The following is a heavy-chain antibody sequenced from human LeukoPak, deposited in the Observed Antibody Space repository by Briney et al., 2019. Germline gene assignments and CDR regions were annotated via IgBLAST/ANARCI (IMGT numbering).Heavy chain of an antibody. CDR2: IIPIFGTA. V-gene: IGHV1-69*13. D-gene: IGHD3-22*01. J-gene: IGHJ4*02. CDR1: GGTFSSYA. Sequence: ASVKVSCKASGGTFSSYAISWVRQAPGQGLEWMGGIIPIFGTANYAQKFQGRVTITADESTSTAYMELSSLRSEDTAVYYCAMGYDSSGYYSIFDYWAREPWSPSPQ. CDR3: AMGYDSSGYYSIFDY.